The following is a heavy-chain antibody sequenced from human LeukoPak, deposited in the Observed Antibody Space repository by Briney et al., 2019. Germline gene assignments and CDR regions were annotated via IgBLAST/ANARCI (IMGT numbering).Heavy chain of an antibody. CDR3: ARPAGTPWDWFDP. CDR2: MNPNSGNT. J-gene: IGHJ5*02. Sequence: ASVKVSCKASGYTFTSYDINWVRQATGQGLEWMGWMNPNSGNTGYAQKFQGRVTMTRNTSINTAYMELSSLRSEDTAVYYCARPAGTPWDWFDPWGQGTLVTVSS. D-gene: IGHD6-13*01. CDR1: GYTFTSYD. V-gene: IGHV1-8*01.